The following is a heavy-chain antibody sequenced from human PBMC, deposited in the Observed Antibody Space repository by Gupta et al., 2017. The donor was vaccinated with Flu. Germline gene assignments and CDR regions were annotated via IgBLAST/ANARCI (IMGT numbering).Heavy chain of an antibody. CDR3: ARDPSSGWSGAFDI. D-gene: IGHD6-19*01. Sequence: RQPAGKGLEWIGRIYSSGSTTYNPSLESRVTTSVDTSKNQFSLKLKSVTAADTAVYFCARDPSSGWSGAFDIWGQGTMVTVSS. CDR2: IYSSGST. J-gene: IGHJ3*02. V-gene: IGHV4-4*07.